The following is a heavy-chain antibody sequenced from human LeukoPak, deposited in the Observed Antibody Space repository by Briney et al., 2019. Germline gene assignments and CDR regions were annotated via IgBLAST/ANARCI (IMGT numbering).Heavy chain of an antibody. D-gene: IGHD3-22*01. Sequence: PGGSLRLSCAASGFTFDDYGMSRVRQAPGKGLEWVSGINWNGGSTGYADSVKGRFTIARDNAKNSLYLQMNSLRAEDTALYYCAREKPFYDSSGYYYPIAFDYWGQGTLVTVSS. V-gene: IGHV3-20*04. CDR3: AREKPFYDSSGYYYPIAFDY. CDR1: GFTFDDYG. CDR2: INWNGGST. J-gene: IGHJ4*02.